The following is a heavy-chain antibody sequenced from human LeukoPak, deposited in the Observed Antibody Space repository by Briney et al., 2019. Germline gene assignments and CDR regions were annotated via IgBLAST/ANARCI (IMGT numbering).Heavy chain of an antibody. CDR2: INHSGST. CDR3: ARVLGKYCSSTSCHLDY. V-gene: IGHV4-34*01. CDR1: GGSFSGYY. Sequence: SETLSLTCAVYGGSFSGYYWSWIRQPPGKGLEWIGEINHSGSTNYNPSLKSRVTISVDTSKNQFSLKLSSVTAADTAVYYCARVLGKYCSSTSCHLDYWGQGTLVTASS. D-gene: IGHD2-2*01. J-gene: IGHJ4*02.